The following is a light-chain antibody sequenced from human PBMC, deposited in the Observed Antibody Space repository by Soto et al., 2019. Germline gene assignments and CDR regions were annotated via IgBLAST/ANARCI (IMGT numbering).Light chain of an antibody. CDR2: DVS. J-gene: IGKJ4*01. CDR1: QSVNIY. V-gene: IGKV3-11*01. CDR3: QQRSSWPVT. Sequence: EIVLTQAPATLSLSPGERATLSCRASQSVNIYLAWYQQKPGQAPRLLIYDVSNRATGIPARFSGSGSGTEFTLTISSLEPEDFAVYCCQQRSSWPVTFGGGTKVEIK.